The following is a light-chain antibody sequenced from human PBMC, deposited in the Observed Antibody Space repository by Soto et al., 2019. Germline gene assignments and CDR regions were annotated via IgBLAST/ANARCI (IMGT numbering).Light chain of an antibody. Sequence: IQLTQSPSSLSASVGDRVTITCRASHAISSYLAWYQQKPGKAPKLLIYAASTLEIGVPSRFSGSGSGTDFTLTIRSLQPEDFATYYCQQLHSYPFTFGPGAKVDIK. CDR2: AAS. CDR1: HAISSY. CDR3: QQLHSYPFT. V-gene: IGKV1-9*01. J-gene: IGKJ3*01.